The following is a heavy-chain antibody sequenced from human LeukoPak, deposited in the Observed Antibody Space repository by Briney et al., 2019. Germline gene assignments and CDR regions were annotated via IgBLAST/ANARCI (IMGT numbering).Heavy chain of an antibody. J-gene: IGHJ4*02. CDR2: IKQDGSEK. D-gene: IGHD1-14*01. CDR1: GFTFSSYW. V-gene: IGHV3-7*01. Sequence: PGGSLRLSCAASGFTFSSYWMNWVRQAPGKGLEWVANIKQDGSEKFYVDSVKGRFTISRDNAKNSLYLQMNSLRAEDTAIYWCARDLSGFMRNDHWGQGTLVTVSS. CDR3: ARDLSGFMRNDH.